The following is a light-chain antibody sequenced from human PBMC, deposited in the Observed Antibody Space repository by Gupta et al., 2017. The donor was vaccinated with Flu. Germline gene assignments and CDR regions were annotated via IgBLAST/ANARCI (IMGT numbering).Light chain of an antibody. V-gene: IGKV3-15*01. CDR3: QQYNHWPT. CDR1: ETISSN. J-gene: IGKJ4*01. CDR2: GAS. Sequence: EIVMTQSPATLSVSPGERATLSCRASETISSNLAWYQQKPGQAPRLLIYGASTRATGIPARCSGSGSGTEFTLTISSLQPEDFALYYCQQYNHWPTFGGGTKVEIK.